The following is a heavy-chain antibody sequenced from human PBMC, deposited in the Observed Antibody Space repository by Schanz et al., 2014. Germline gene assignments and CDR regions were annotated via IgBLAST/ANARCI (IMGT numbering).Heavy chain of an antibody. CDR1: GASVSSDNW. CDR2: IYDSGNT. V-gene: IGHV4-4*02. D-gene: IGHD3-10*01. Sequence: QVQLEESGAGLVKPSGTLSLTCAVSGASVSSDNWWNWVRQPPGKGLEWIGEIYDSGNTNYNPSLKSRVTVSVNDSKNHFSLQLTSVTAADTAVYYCARGGQGFGEPHQRLFEYWGPGTLVTVSS. CDR3: ARGGQGFGEPHQRLFEY. J-gene: IGHJ4*02.